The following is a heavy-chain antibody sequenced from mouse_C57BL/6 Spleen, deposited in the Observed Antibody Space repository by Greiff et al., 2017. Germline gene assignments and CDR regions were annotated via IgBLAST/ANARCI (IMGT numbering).Heavy chain of an antibody. J-gene: IGHJ2*01. CDR3: ARSYDGYYGYYFDD. D-gene: IGHD2-3*01. CDR2: IHPNSGST. CDR1: GYTFTSYW. V-gene: IGHV1-64*01. Sequence: QVQLQQPGAELVKPGASVKLSCKASGYTFTSYWMHWVKQRPGQGLEWIGMIHPNSGSTNYNEKFKSKATLTVEKSSSTAYMQLSSLTSEDSAVYYCARSYDGYYGYYFDDWGKGTTLTVSS.